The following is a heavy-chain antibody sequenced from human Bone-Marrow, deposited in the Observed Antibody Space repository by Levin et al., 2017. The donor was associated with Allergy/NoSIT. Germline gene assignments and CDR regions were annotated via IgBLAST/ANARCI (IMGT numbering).Heavy chain of an antibody. Sequence: PSETLSLICSVSGASVSSYYWTWVRQSAGQGPEWLGRIYTTGKTYYNPSLRSRVTMSLDASKNQFSLRLSSVTAADTAVYYCARDYFSDGMDVWGQGTTVKVS. D-gene: IGHD2-15*01. CDR3: ARDYFSDGMDV. J-gene: IGHJ6*02. CDR1: GASVSSYY. V-gene: IGHV4-4*07. CDR2: IYTTGKT.